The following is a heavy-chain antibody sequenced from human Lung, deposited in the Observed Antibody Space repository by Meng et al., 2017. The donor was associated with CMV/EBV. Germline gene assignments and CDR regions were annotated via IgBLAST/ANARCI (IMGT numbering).Heavy chain of an antibody. CDR3: AGDKGWSGYDV. CDR2: INLNSGGT. D-gene: IGHD3-3*01. Sequence: QVQLVQSGAEVKKPXASLKLSCKASGYTFTDYYIHWVRQAPGQGLEWMGWINLNSGGTHDSQNFQGRVTMTTNTSISTAYMELSRLTSDDTAVYYCAGDKGWSGYDVWGQGTLVNVSS. J-gene: IGHJ4*02. V-gene: IGHV1-2*02. CDR1: GYTFTDYY.